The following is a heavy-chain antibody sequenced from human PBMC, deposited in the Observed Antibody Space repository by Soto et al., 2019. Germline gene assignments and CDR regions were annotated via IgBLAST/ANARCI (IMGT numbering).Heavy chain of an antibody. CDR1: GGSIISSSYY. CDR3: ASALNTMVRVDY. D-gene: IGHD3-10*01. J-gene: IGHJ4*02. Sequence: QLQLQESGPGLVKPSETLSLTCTVSGGSIISSSYYWGWIRQPPGKGLEWIGSIYYSGRTYYNPSLKSRVTISVDTSKNQFSLELSSVTAADTAVYYCASALNTMVRVDYWGQGTLVTVSS. V-gene: IGHV4-39*01. CDR2: IYYSGRT.